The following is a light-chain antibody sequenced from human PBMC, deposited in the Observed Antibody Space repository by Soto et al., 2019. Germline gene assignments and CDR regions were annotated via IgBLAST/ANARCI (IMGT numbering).Light chain of an antibody. Sequence: QSVLTQPPSASGSPGQSVTISCTGTSSDVGGYDYVSWYQQEPGKAPKVMIYEVSQRPSGVPDRYSGSKSGNTAFLTVSGLQAEDEAVYYCSSYAGSSNWVFGGGTKVTVL. V-gene: IGLV2-8*01. CDR2: EVS. CDR3: SSYAGSSNWV. J-gene: IGLJ3*02. CDR1: SSDVGGYDY.